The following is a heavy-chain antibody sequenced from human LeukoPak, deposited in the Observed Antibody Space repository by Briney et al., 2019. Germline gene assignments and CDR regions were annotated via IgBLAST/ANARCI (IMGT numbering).Heavy chain of an antibody. V-gene: IGHV3-66*01. Sequence: PGGSLTLSCAASGFTVSSKYMSWLRQAPGKGLEGGSVIYSGGSTYYADSVKGRFIISRDNSKNTLYVQMNSLRAEDTAVYYCARVDYGEYGFDYWGQGTLVTVSS. CDR1: GFTVSSKY. J-gene: IGHJ4*02. D-gene: IGHD4-17*01. CDR3: ARVDYGEYGFDY. CDR2: IYSGGST.